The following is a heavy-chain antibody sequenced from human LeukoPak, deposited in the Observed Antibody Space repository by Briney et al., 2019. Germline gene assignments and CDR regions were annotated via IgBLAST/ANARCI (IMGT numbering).Heavy chain of an antibody. Sequence: GGSLRLSCAASGFTFSSYAMSWVRQAPGKGLEWVSVIGSSGGSTHYADSVKGRFTISRDNSRNTLSLQMNSLRAEDTAVYYCAKDPSDYVGAFDIWGQGTMVSVSS. CDR3: AKDPSDYVGAFDI. J-gene: IGHJ3*02. D-gene: IGHD4-23*01. V-gene: IGHV3-23*01. CDR2: IGSSGGST. CDR1: GFTFSSYA.